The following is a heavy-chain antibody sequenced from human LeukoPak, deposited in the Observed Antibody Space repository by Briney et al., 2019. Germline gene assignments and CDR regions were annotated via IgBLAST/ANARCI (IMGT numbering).Heavy chain of an antibody. CDR2: INHSGST. CDR1: GGSFSGYY. CDR3: ARGRYNSGAYWFDP. D-gene: IGHD5-18*01. Sequence: PSETLSLTCAVYGGSFSGYYWSWIRQPPGKGLEWIGGINHSGSTNYNPSLKSRVTISVDTSKNQFSLQLNSVTPEDTAVYYCARGRYNSGAYWFDPWGLGTLVTVSS. V-gene: IGHV4-34*01. J-gene: IGHJ5*02.